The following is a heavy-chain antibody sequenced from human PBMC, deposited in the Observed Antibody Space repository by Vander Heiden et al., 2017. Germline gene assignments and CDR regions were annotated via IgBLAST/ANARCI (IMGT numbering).Heavy chain of an antibody. CDR1: GFTFSTYA. CDR2: ISATGGRA. J-gene: IGHJ4*02. V-gene: IGHV3-23*01. CDR3: AKDAALLTISATYFDH. D-gene: IGHD6-25*01. Sequence: EVQLLESGGNLVQPGGSLSLSCSASGFTFSTYAMTWVRQAPGKGLEWVSSISATGGRAYSADSVKGRFTISRDNSRNTLYLRLNSLRADDTAVYYCAKDAALLTISATYFDHWGQGTPVTVSS.